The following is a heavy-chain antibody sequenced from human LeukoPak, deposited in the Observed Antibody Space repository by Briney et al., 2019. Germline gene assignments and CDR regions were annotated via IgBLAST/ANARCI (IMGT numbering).Heavy chain of an antibody. CDR3: ARGLGYYDFWSGQYYFDY. Sequence: KPSETLSLTCAVYGGSFSGYYWSWIRQPPGKGLEWIGEINHSGSTNYNPSLKSRVTISVDTSKNQFSLKLSSVTAADTAVYYCARGLGYYDFWSGQYYFDYWGQGTLVTVSS. D-gene: IGHD3-3*01. J-gene: IGHJ4*02. CDR2: INHSGST. V-gene: IGHV4-34*01. CDR1: GGSFSGYY.